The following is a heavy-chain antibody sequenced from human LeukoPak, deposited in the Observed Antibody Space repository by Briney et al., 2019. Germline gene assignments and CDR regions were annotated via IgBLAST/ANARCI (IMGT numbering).Heavy chain of an antibody. CDR1: GFTFTSSA. J-gene: IGHJ5*02. D-gene: IGHD1-26*01. Sequence: ASVKVSCKASGFTFTSSAMQWVRQARGQRLEWIGWIVVGSGNTNYEQKFQERVTITRDMSTSTAYMELSSLRSEDTAVYYCAAEVLYSGSYEIIPWGQGTLVTVSS. CDR3: AAEVLYSGSYEIIP. V-gene: IGHV1-58*02. CDR2: IVVGSGNT.